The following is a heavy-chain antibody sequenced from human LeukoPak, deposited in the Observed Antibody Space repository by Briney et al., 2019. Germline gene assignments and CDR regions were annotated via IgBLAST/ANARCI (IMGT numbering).Heavy chain of an antibody. J-gene: IGHJ4*02. D-gene: IGHD6-13*01. CDR3: AKVSWANYFDY. CDR1: GFTFSSYA. CDR2: ISGSGENT. V-gene: IGHV3-23*01. Sequence: GGSLRLSCAASGFTFSSYAMSWLRQAPGKGLEWVSAISGSGENTNYADSVRGRFTISRDNSKNTLYVQMNSLRAEDTAIYYCAKVSWANYFDYWGQGTLVTVSS.